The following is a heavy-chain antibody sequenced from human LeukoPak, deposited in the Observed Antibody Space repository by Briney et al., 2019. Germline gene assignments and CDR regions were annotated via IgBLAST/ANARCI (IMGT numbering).Heavy chain of an antibody. CDR2: ISGNDGSI. CDR3: AKDIRAAYYNILAGYDY. CDR1: GFTLDDYA. D-gene: IGHD3-9*01. J-gene: IGHJ4*02. Sequence: GGSLRLSCAASGFTLDDYAMHWGRQGPGKGLEWVSGISGNDGSIGYADSVKGRFTISRDTAKNSLYLQMNSLRAEDTALYYCAKDIRAAYYNILAGYDYWGQGTLVTVSS. V-gene: IGHV3-9*01.